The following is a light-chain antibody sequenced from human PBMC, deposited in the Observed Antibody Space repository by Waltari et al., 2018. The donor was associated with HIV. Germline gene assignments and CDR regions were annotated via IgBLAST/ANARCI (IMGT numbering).Light chain of an antibody. CDR2: YNN. CDR1: SSNIGSNT. V-gene: IGLV1-44*01. J-gene: IGLJ3*02. Sequence: QSVLTQPPSASGTPGQRVTISCSGSSSNIGSNTVNWYQQLPGTSPKLLIYYNNQRPSGVPDRFSGSQSGTSASLAISGLQSEDEADYYCAAWDDSLMGVFGGGTRLTVL. CDR3: AAWDDSLMGV.